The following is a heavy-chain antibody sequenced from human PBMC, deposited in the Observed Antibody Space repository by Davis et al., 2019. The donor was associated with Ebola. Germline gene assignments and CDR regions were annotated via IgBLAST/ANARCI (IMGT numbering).Heavy chain of an antibody. J-gene: IGHJ6*02. V-gene: IGHV3-48*02. CDR1: GFTFVDYA. D-gene: IGHD3-3*02. Sequence: GGSLRLSCAASGFTFVDYAMHWVRQAPGKGLEWVSYISSSIRTIYYADSVKGRFTISRDNAKNSLYLQMNSLRDEDTAVYYCARASHFWSGYYTEGHGMDVWGQGTTVTVSS. CDR2: ISSSIRTI. CDR3: ARASHFWSGYYTEGHGMDV.